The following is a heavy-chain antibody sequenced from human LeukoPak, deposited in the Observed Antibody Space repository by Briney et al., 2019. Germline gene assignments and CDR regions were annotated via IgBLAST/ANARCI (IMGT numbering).Heavy chain of an antibody. CDR1: GFTFSSNW. J-gene: IGHJ4*02. Sequence: GGSLRLSCSVSGFTFSSNWMSWVRQAPGKGLEWVANIKQDGSEKYYVDSVKGRFTISRDNAKNSLFLQMNSLRAEDTAVYYCARDGPPLLWFGEGYFDYWGQGTLVTVFS. V-gene: IGHV3-7*01. CDR3: ARDGPPLLWFGEGYFDY. D-gene: IGHD3-10*01. CDR2: IKQDGSEK.